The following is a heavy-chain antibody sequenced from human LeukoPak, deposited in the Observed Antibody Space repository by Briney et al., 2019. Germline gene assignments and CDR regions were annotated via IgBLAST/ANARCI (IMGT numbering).Heavy chain of an antibody. J-gene: IGHJ4*02. D-gene: IGHD6-13*01. CDR2: IYYSGST. Sequence: SETLSLTCTVSGGSISSSSYYWGWIRQPPGKGLEWIGSIYYSGSTYYNPSLKSRVTISVDTSKNQFSLKLSSVTAADTAVYYCARESAADALFDYWGQGTLVTVSS. CDR1: GGSISSSSYY. CDR3: ARESAADALFDY. V-gene: IGHV4-39*07.